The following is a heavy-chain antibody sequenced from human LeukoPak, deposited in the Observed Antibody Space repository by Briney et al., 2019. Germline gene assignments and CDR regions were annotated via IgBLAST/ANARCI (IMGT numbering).Heavy chain of an antibody. CDR3: ARRVYYYYYYMDV. CDR2: INHSGST. J-gene: IGHJ6*03. V-gene: IGHV4-34*01. CDR1: GGSFSGYY. Sequence: SETLSLTCAVYGGSFSGYYWSWIPQPPGKGLEWIGEINHSGSTNYNPSLKSRVTISVDTSKNQFSLKLSSVTAADTAVYYCARRVYYYYYYMDVWGKGTTVTVSS.